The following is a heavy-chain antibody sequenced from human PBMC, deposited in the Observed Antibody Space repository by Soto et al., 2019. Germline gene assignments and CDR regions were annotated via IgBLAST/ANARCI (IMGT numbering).Heavy chain of an antibody. J-gene: IGHJ6*02. Sequence: GGSLRLSCEASVFTFSDYVMHWVRQGPGKGLEWVSTIGRGDNKYYADSVKGRFTISRDNSKNTLFLQMNSLRAEDMALYFCAKDGTTGGQHYYGMDVWGQWAKVTVSS. CDR3: AKDGTTGGQHYYGMDV. CDR1: VFTFSDYV. CDR2: IGRGDNK. V-gene: IGHV3-23*01. D-gene: IGHD2-15*01.